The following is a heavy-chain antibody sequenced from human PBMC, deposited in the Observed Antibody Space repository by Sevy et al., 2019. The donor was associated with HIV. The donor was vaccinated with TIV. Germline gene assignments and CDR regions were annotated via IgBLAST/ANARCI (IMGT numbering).Heavy chain of an antibody. Sequence: ASVKVSCKAYGGTFSSYAISWVRQAPGQGLEWMGGIIPIFGTANYAQKFQGRVTITADESTSTAYMELSSLRSEDTAVYYCAYYYDSSGYYYDYWGQGTLVTVSS. J-gene: IGHJ4*02. V-gene: IGHV1-69*13. D-gene: IGHD3-22*01. CDR2: IIPIFGTA. CDR3: AYYYDSSGYYYDY. CDR1: GGTFSSYA.